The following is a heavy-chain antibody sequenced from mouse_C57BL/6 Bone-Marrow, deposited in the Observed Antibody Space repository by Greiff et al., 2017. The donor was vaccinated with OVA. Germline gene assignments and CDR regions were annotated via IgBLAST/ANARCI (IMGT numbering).Heavy chain of an antibody. CDR2: IYPGSGST. CDR3: ARFSYYSNSYAMDY. D-gene: IGHD2-5*01. CDR1: GYTFTSYW. Sequence: VQLQQPGAELVKPGASVKMSCKASGYTFTSYWITWVKQRPGQGLEWIGDIYPGSGSTNYNEKFKSKATLTVDTSSSTAYMQLSSLTSEDSAVYYCARFSYYSNSYAMDYWGQGTSVTVSS. J-gene: IGHJ4*01. V-gene: IGHV1-55*01.